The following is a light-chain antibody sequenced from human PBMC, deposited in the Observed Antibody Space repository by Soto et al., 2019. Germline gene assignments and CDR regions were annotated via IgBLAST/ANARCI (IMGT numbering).Light chain of an antibody. J-gene: IGKJ1*01. CDR3: QQRSSWPRT. V-gene: IGKV3-11*01. CDR2: DAS. CDR1: QSVSSY. Sequence: EIVLTQSPATLSLSPGERATLSCRASQSVSSYLAWYQQKPVQVPRLVIYDASNSAAGIPGRFSGSGSGTDFTLTISSLEPEDFGVSYCQQRSSWPRTFGQGTKVEIK.